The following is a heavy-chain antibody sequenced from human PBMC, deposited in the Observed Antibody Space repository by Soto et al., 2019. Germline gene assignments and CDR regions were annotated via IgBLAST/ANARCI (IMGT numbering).Heavy chain of an antibody. Sequence: GESLKISCKGSGYSFTSYWIGWVRQMPGKGLEWMGIIYPGDSDTRYSPSFQGQVTISADKSISTAYLQWSSLKASDTAMYYCARPRRSGSWYSPGRKHNYYYGMDVWGQGTTVTV. J-gene: IGHJ6*02. V-gene: IGHV5-51*01. CDR1: GYSFTSYW. D-gene: IGHD6-13*01. CDR3: ARPRRSGSWYSPGRKHNYYYGMDV. CDR2: IYPGDSDT.